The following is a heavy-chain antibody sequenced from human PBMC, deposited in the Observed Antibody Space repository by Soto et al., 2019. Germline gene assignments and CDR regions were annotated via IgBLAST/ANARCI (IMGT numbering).Heavy chain of an antibody. CDR3: ARGRLYRSNYFDY. CDR2: IIPIFGTA. Sequence: GASVKVSCKASGGTFSSYAISWVRQAPGQGLEWMGGIIPIFGTANYAQKFQGRVTITADESTSTAYMELSNLRSEDTAVYYCARGRLYRSNYFDYWGQGTLVTVSS. J-gene: IGHJ4*02. D-gene: IGHD3-16*02. CDR1: GGTFSSYA. V-gene: IGHV1-69*13.